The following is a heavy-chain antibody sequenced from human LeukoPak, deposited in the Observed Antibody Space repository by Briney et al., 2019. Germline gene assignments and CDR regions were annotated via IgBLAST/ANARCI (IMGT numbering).Heavy chain of an antibody. CDR1: GGTFSSYT. V-gene: IGHV1-69*04. CDR3: ARDAGFRSPRHYYYGVDV. Sequence: GASVKVSCKASGGTFSSYTISWVRQAPGQGLEWMGRIIPILGIANYAQKFQGRVTITADKSTSTAYMELSSLRSEDTAVYYCARDAGFRSPRHYYYGVDVWGQGTTVTVSS. J-gene: IGHJ6*02. CDR2: IIPILGIA.